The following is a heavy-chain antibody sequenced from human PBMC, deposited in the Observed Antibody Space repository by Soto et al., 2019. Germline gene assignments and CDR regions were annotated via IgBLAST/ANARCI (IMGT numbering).Heavy chain of an antibody. CDR2: INPNSGGT. V-gene: IGHV1-2*02. CDR3: ARSDWGGDCFFDY. J-gene: IGHJ4*02. D-gene: IGHD2-21*02. CDR1: GYTFTGYY. Sequence: GASVKVSCKASGYTFTGYYMHWVRQAPGQGLEWMGWINPNSGGTNYAQKFRGRVTMTRDTSISTAYMELSRLRSDDTAVYYCARSDWGGDCFFDYWGQGTLVTVSS.